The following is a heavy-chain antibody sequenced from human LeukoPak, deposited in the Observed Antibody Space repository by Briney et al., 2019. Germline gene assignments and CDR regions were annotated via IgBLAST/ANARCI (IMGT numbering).Heavy chain of an antibody. Sequence: GGSLRLSCAASGFTFSSYGMSWVRKAPGKGLEWVANIKQDGSEKYYVDSVKGRFTISRDNAKNSLYLQMNSLRAEDTAVYYCARELRGYSPGGYWGQGTLVTVSS. V-gene: IGHV3-7*01. CDR2: IKQDGSEK. D-gene: IGHD5-18*01. CDR3: ARELRGYSPGGY. J-gene: IGHJ4*02. CDR1: GFTFSSYG.